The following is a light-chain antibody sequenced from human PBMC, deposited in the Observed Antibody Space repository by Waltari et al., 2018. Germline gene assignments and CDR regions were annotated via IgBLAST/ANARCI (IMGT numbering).Light chain of an antibody. J-gene: IGLJ2*01. V-gene: IGLV3-19*01. Sequence: SSELTQDPTVSVAMGQTVRITCQGHSPRSYYASWYQHGPGQAPLLVFSGNNNRPSGVPDRFSGSSSDNTAVLTITGAQAEDEASYYCHSRDASGVGGSFGGGTKLTVL. CDR1: SPRSYY. CDR2: GNN. CDR3: HSRDASGVGGS.